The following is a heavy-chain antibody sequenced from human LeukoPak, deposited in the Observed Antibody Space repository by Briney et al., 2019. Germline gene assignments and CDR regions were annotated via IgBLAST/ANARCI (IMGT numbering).Heavy chain of an antibody. CDR3: ARDAGYCSSTSCYPGGYFGY. Sequence: ASVKVSCKASGYTFTSYYMHWVRQAPGQGLEWMGIINPSGGSTSYAQKFQGRVTMTRDTSTSTVYMELSSLRSEDTAVYYCARDAGYCSSTSCYPGGYFGYWGQGTLVTVSS. CDR1: GYTFTSYY. CDR2: INPSGGST. J-gene: IGHJ4*02. V-gene: IGHV1-46*01. D-gene: IGHD2-2*01.